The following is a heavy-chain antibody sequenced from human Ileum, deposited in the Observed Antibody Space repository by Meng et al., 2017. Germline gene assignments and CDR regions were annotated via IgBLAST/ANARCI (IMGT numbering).Heavy chain of an antibody. Sequence: QRQAAGPVLLSPWGTLSPTCASCCASISSNIYWGWVRQPLGKGLEWIGQISHSGSAYYNPSLRRLVTVSVDTYKSQFSRMLTSVTAETTVIYYWARHGGYYQDFWGQGTLVTVSS. V-gene: IGHV4-4*02. CDR1: CASISSNIY. CDR3: ARHGGYYQDF. J-gene: IGHJ4*02. D-gene: IGHD4-23*01. CDR2: ISHSGSA.